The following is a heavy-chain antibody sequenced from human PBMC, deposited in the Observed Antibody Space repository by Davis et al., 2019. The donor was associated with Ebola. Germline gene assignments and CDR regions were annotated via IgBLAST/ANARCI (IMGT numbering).Heavy chain of an antibody. J-gene: IGHJ4*02. D-gene: IGHD3-22*01. V-gene: IGHV3-64*04. Sequence: PGGSLRLSCSASGFPFSTSAMHWIRQAPGKGLEFVSGINDMGTTTHYADSVKGRFTISRDNAKNSLYLQMNSLRAEDTAVYYCARDLDYYDSSGYSRANDYWGQGTLVTVSS. CDR2: INDMGTTT. CDR3: ARDLDYYDSSGYSRANDY. CDR1: GFPFSTSA.